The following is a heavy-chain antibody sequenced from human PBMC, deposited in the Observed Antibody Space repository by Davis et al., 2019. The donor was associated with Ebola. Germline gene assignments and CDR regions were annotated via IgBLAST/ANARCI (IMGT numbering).Heavy chain of an antibody. CDR3: ARGGAVAGTYYYYGMDV. V-gene: IGHV4-34*01. D-gene: IGHD6-19*01. J-gene: IGHJ6*02. CDR2: INHSGST. CDR1: GGSFSGYY. Sequence: SETLSLTCAVYGGSFSGYYWSCIRHPPGTGLEWTAEINHSGSTNYNPSLKSRVTISVDTSKNQFSLKLSSVTAADTAVYYCARGGAVAGTYYYYGMDVWGQGTTVTVSS.